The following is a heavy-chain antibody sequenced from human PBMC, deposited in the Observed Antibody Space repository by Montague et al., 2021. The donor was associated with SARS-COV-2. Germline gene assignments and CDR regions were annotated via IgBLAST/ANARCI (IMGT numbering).Heavy chain of an antibody. J-gene: IGHJ6*02. Sequence: SLRLSCAVSGFNFESHAMHWVRQAPGKGLEWVAGFSLDTDRIDYADSVKGRFIVSRDKAQDTLYLQMSSLRPEDSAVYYCGKDLTPGGMDVWGQGTTVIVSS. D-gene: IGHD3-10*01. CDR1: GFNFESHA. CDR2: FSLDTDRI. V-gene: IGHV3-9*01. CDR3: GKDLTPGGMDV.